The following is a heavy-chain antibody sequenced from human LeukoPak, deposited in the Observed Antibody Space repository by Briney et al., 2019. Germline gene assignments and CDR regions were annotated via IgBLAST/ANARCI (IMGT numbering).Heavy chain of an antibody. CDR1: GYTFTGYY. CDR2: INPNSGGT. V-gene: IGHV1-2*02. CDR3: ARDPRVDNPRDY. D-gene: IGHD1-1*01. Sequence: ASVKVSCKASGYTFTGYYMHWVRQAPGQGLEWMGWINPNSGGTNYAQKFQGRVTMTRDTSISAAYMELSRLRSDDTAVYYCARDPRVDNPRDYWGQGTLVTVSS. J-gene: IGHJ4*02.